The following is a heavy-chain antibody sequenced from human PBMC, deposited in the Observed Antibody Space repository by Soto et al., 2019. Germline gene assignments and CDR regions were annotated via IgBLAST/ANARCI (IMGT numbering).Heavy chain of an antibody. CDR3: TRDPYSGLRSHLVP. CDR1: GLTFTNYG. CDR2: IWSDGSNK. V-gene: IGHV3-33*01. Sequence: WGSLRLSCAACGLTFTNYGMHWVRQAPGKGLEWVAVIWSDGSNKSYADSVKGRFTISKDNSHNPLYLQMNSLRPEDTAVLYSTRDPYSGLRSHLVPWDQGTLVEVSS. D-gene: IGHD1-26*01. J-gene: IGHJ5*02.